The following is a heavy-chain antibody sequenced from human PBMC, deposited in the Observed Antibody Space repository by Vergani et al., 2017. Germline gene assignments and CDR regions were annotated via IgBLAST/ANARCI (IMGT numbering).Heavy chain of an antibody. J-gene: IGHJ6*02. CDR3: ARDGSGPYCSGGSCYSRGLYYYYGMDV. CDR2: ISSSSSSI. CDR1: GFTFSSYS. D-gene: IGHD2-15*01. Sequence: EVQLVESGGGLVQPGGSLRLSCAASGFTFSSYSMNWVRQAPGKGLEWVSYISSSSSSIYYADSVKGRFTISRDNDKNALYLQMNSLRAEDTAVYYCARDGSGPYCSGGSCYSRGLYYYYGMDVWGQGTTVTVSS. V-gene: IGHV3-48*01.